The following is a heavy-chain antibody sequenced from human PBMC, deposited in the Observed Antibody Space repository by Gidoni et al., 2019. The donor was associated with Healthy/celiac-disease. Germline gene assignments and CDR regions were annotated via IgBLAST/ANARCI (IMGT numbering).Heavy chain of an antibody. J-gene: IGHJ4*02. CDR3: ARSSGRRFLEWLFLDY. CDR2: MNPNSGNT. V-gene: IGHV1-8*01. CDR1: GYTFTSYD. Sequence: QVQLVQSGAEVKKPGASVKVSCKASGYTFTSYDINWVRQATGQGLEWMGWMNPNSGNTGYAQKFQGRVTMTRNTSISTAYMELSSLRSEDTAVYYCARSSGRRFLEWLFLDYWGQGTLVTVSS. D-gene: IGHD3-3*01.